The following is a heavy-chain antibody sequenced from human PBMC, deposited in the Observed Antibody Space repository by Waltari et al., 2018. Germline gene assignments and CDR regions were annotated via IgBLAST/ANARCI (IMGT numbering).Heavy chain of an antibody. D-gene: IGHD5-12*01. V-gene: IGHV4-39*01. J-gene: IGHJ3*01. CDR2: VSYSGAT. Sequence: QLQLQESGPRLVKPSEPLSLTCTVSGVSITSNRHYWAWIRQSPGQGLEWIGTVSYSGATYISPSLKSRVSVSRDTSKNQLSLILGSVTAADMAVYYCATYIGASVGTAAFDVWGQGTMVTVSS. CDR3: ATYIGASVGTAAFDV. CDR1: GVSITSNRHY.